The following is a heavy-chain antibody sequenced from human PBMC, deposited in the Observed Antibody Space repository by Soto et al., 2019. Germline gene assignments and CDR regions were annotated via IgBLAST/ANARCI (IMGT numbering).Heavy chain of an antibody. CDR1: GDSISSYY. Sequence: SETLSLTCTVSGDSISSYYWSWIRQPPGKGLEWIGYLYYSGGTSYNPSLKSRVTISLHTSKNQFSLTLTSVTAADTAVYYCARAGGGYSFDYWGQGTLVTVSS. V-gene: IGHV4-59*01. CDR3: ARAGGGYSFDY. J-gene: IGHJ4*02. D-gene: IGHD3-22*01. CDR2: LYYSGGT.